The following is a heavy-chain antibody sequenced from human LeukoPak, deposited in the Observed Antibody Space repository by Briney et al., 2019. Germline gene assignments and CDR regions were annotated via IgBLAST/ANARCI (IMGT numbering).Heavy chain of an antibody. D-gene: IGHD3-22*01. Sequence: TGGSLRLSCAASGFTFSSYAMSCVRQAPRKRLEWVSAISGSGGSTYYADSVKGRFTTSRDNSKNTLYLQMNSLRGEETAVYYCAKDDLGDITMITAYWGQGTLVTVSS. CDR2: ISGSGGST. V-gene: IGHV3-23*01. CDR1: GFTFSSYA. J-gene: IGHJ4*02. CDR3: AKDDLGDITMITAY.